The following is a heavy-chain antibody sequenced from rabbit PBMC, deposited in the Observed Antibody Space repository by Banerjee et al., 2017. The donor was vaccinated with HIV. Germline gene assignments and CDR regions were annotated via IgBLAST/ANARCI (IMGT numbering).Heavy chain of an antibody. D-gene: IGHD1-1*01. Sequence: EQLEESGGGLVKPEGSLTLTCKASGVSLNDKDVMCWVRQAPGKGLEWIACINMFTGRSVYASWAKGRFIMSRPSSTTVTLQMTSLTAADTATYFCARDLTVIGGHQYELWGPGTLVTVS. CDR2: INMFTGRS. J-gene: IGHJ4*01. CDR1: GVSLNDKDV. CDR3: ARDLTVIGGHQYEL. V-gene: IGHV1S45*01.